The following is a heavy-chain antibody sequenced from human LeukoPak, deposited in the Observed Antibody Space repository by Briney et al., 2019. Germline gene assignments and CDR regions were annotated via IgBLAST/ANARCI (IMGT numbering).Heavy chain of an antibody. CDR1: GDSVSSNSAS. D-gene: IGHD5-24*01. J-gene: IGHJ4*02. Sequence: SQTLSLTCAIFGDSVSSNSASWNWIRQSPSRGLEWLGRTYYRSEWYIDYAVSVKSRMVINPDTSKNQFSLQLNSVTDEDTAIYYCARMSWLLQGGFDHWGQGPLVTVSS. CDR3: ARMSWLLQGGFDH. V-gene: IGHV6-1*01. CDR2: TYYRSEWYI.